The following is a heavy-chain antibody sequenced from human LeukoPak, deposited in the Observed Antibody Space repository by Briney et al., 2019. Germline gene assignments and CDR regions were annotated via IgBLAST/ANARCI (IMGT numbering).Heavy chain of an antibody. CDR1: GASMSDNY. D-gene: IGHD1-7*01. J-gene: IGHJ4*02. CDR3: ARGGHNYGTFDS. Sequence: SETRSLTCNVSGASMSDNYWSWIRQPAGGGLEWLGRISPRGNTYYNPSLNSRVTISLDTSANQFSLKLRSVTAADTAGYYCARGGHNYGTFDSWGRGALVTVSS. CDR2: ISPRGNT. V-gene: IGHV4-4*07.